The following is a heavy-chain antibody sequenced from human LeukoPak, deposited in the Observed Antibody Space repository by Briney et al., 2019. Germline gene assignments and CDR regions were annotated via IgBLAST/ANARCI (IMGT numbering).Heavy chain of an antibody. D-gene: IGHD3-22*01. CDR2: INHSGST. CDR3: ARDSTYYYDSSGSRNSRNGGY. V-gene: IGHV4-34*01. CDR1: GGSFSGYY. J-gene: IGHJ4*02. Sequence: PSETLSLTCAVYGGSFSGYYWSWIRQPPVKALEWIGEINHSGSTNYNPSLKSRVTISVDTSKNQFSLRLSSVTAADTAVYYCARDSTYYYDSSGSRNSRNGGYWGQGTLVTVSS.